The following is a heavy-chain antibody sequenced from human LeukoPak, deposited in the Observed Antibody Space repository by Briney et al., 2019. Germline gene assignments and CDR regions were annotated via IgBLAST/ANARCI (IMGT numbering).Heavy chain of an antibody. CDR2: ISYDGSNK. CDR3: AKDLGFDYDY. CDR1: GFTFSSYA. D-gene: IGHD3-10*01. J-gene: IGHJ4*02. Sequence: QPGRSLRLSCAASGFTFSSYAMHWVRQAPGKGLEWVAVISYDGSNKYYADSVKGRFTISRDNSKNSLYLQMNSLRTEDTALYYCAKDLGFDYDYWGQGTLVTVSS. V-gene: IGHV3-30-3*01.